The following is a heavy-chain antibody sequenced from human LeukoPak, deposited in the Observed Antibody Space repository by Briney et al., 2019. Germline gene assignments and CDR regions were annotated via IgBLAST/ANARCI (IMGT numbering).Heavy chain of an antibody. J-gene: IGHJ4*02. D-gene: IGHD6-19*01. CDR3: ARRSDGWFYFDY. CDR1: GGSISSSSYY. Sequence: ETLSLTCTVSGGSISSSSYYWGWIRQPPGKGLELVSIIYSAGNTYYADSVKGRFTISRDSSENTLYLQMNSLRAEDTAVYYCARRSDGWFYFDYWGQGTLVTVSS. CDR2: IYSAGNT. V-gene: IGHV3-66*04.